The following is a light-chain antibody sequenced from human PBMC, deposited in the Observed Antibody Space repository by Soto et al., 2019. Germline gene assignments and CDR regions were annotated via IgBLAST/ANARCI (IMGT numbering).Light chain of an antibody. CDR2: GAS. J-gene: IGKJ1*01. CDR1: PSVSSN. Sequence: EIVMTQSPATLSVSPGARATLSCRASPSVSSNLAWYQQKPGQAPRLLIYGASTTATGIPATVSGMGSGTVFTLTISSRLSQDVAVYYCQQYNNLPPETFGQGTKVEIE. V-gene: IGKV3-15*01. CDR3: QQYNNLPPET.